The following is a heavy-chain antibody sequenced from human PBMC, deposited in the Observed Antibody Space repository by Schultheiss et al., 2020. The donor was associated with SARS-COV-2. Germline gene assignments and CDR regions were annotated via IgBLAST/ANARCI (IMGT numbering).Heavy chain of an antibody. V-gene: IGHV4-59*08. CDR3: ATARVVAAYTLNYYYGMDV. Sequence: SETLSLTCTVSGGSISSYYWSWIRQPPGKGLEWFGYIYYSGGTNYNPSPKSRVTISVDTSKNQFSLKLSSVTAADTAVYYCATARVVAAYTLNYYYGMDVWGQGTTVTVSS. CDR1: GGSISSYY. CDR2: IYYSGGT. J-gene: IGHJ6*02. D-gene: IGHD2-15*01.